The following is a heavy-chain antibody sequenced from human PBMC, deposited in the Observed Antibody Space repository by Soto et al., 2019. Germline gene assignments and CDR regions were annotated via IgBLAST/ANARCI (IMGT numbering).Heavy chain of an antibody. CDR3: ERVRDGGACAI. Sequence: EVQLVESGGGLVQPGGSLRLSCAASGFSFSSYWMSWVRQAPGKGLEWVATIKQDGSDKYYVDSVKGRITTSRENVKNSRYLQMLSMRSKNTAVYYCERVRDGGACAIWGQGTKVTVSS. V-gene: IGHV3-7*01. J-gene: IGHJ3*02. D-gene: IGHD3-10*01. CDR1: GFSFSSYW. CDR2: IKQDGSDK.